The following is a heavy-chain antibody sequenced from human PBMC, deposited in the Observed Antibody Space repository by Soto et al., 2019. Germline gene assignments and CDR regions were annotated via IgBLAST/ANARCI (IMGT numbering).Heavy chain of an antibody. CDR2: IRSKANSYAT. D-gene: IGHD2-21*02. Sequence: GGSLRLSCAASGFTFSGSAMHRVRQASGKGLEWVGRIRSKANSYATAYAASVKGRFTISRDDSKNTAYLQMNSLKTEDTAVYYCTRLGREVVTANVYYYYYGMDVWGQGTTVTVSS. CDR1: GFTFSGSA. CDR3: TRLGREVVTANVYYYYYGMDV. J-gene: IGHJ6*02. V-gene: IGHV3-73*01.